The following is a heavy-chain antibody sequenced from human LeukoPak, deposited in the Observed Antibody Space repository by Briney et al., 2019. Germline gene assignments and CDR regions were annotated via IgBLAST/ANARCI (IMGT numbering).Heavy chain of an antibody. Sequence: SETLSLTCAVYGGSFSGYYWSWIRQPPGKGLEWIGEINHSGSTNYNPSLKSRVTISVDTSKNQFSLKLSSVTAADTALYYCARAYYYYYYYMDVWGKGTTVTVSS. V-gene: IGHV4-34*01. CDR2: INHSGST. CDR1: GGSFSGYY. CDR3: ARAYYYYYYYMDV. J-gene: IGHJ6*03.